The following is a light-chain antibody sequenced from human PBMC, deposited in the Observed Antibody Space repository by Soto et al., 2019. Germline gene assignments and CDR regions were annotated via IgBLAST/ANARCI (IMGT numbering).Light chain of an antibody. CDR2: DVN. J-gene: IGLJ2*01. Sequence: QSALTQPASVSGSPGQSITISCTGTRSDIGAYNFVSWYQQHPGEVPKLMLYDVNVRASGVSNRFSGSKSGNTASLTISGLQAEDEADYYCTSWTTSTTMIFGGGTKLTVL. V-gene: IGLV2-14*03. CDR3: TSWTTSTTMI. CDR1: RSDIGAYNF.